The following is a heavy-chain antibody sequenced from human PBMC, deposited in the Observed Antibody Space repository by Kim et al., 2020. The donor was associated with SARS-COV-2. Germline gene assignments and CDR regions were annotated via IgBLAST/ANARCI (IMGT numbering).Heavy chain of an antibody. CDR3: AIESSGWYYRGYYFDY. Sequence: SLKSRVTISVDKSKNQFSLKLSSVTAADTAVYYCAIESSGWYYRGYYFDYWGQGTLVTVSS. V-gene: IGHV4-4*02. J-gene: IGHJ4*02. D-gene: IGHD6-19*01.